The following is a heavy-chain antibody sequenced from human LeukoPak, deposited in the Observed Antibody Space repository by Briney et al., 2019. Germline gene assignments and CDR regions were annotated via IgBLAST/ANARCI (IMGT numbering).Heavy chain of an antibody. V-gene: IGHV3-74*01. Sequence: PGGSLRLSCAASGFTSRNYWMHWVRQAPGKGLVWVSGTSNDGGGATYADSVKGRFTISRDNARNTLHVQMNSLRAEDTAVYYCAKDHLPYCSGGSCYYFDYWGQGTLVTVSS. CDR3: AKDHLPYCSGGSCYYFDY. CDR1: GFTSRNYW. D-gene: IGHD2-15*01. J-gene: IGHJ4*02. CDR2: TSNDGGGA.